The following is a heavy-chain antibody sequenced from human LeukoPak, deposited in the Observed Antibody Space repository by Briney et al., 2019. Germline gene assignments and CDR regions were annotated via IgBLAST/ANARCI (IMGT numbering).Heavy chain of an antibody. V-gene: IGHV3-7*01. CDR3: ASTQTFDY. CDR1: GFNFKKYW. Sequence: GGSLSLSCAASGFNFKKYWMSWVRQAPGKGLELVANIKQDGSEKYYVDSVKGRFTISRDNAENSLYLQMNSLSNEDTAVYYCASTQTFDYWGQGTLVTVSS. CDR2: IKQDGSEK. J-gene: IGHJ4*02.